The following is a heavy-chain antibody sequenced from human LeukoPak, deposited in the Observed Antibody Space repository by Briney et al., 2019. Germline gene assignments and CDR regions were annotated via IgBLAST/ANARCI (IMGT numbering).Heavy chain of an antibody. V-gene: IGHV4-39*01. CDR1: GRSINNSRYY. D-gene: IGHD3-9*01. Sequence: PSETLPLTYTVSGRSINNSRYYWGWMRPPPGKRPEWFGSVYYRDSPHHNPFLKCRDIISVDTSKHQFPLSLRSVTAADTPVYFCASHVRFPDMLTGYELAHFDYWGQRILVAVSS. CDR2: VYYRDSP. J-gene: IGHJ4*02. CDR3: ASHVRFPDMLTGYELAHFDY.